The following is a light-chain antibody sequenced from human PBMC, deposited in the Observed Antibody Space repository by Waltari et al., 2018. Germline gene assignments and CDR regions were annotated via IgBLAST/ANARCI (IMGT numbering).Light chain of an antibody. CDR2: WAS. V-gene: IGKV4-1*01. J-gene: IGKJ5*01. CDR3: QQYYSTPSIT. CDR1: KSVLYSPNNKNY. Sequence: DIVMTQSPDSLAVSLGERATINCKYSKSVLYSPNNKNYLAWYQQKPGQPPKLLIYWASTRESVVPDRFSCSGSATDFSLTISSLQAEDVAVYYCQQYYSTPSITFGQGTRLEIK.